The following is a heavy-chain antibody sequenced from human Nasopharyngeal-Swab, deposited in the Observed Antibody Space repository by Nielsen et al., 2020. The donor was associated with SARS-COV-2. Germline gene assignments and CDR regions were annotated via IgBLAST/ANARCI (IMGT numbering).Heavy chain of an antibody. CDR2: IYTSGST. CDR1: GGSISSYY. V-gene: IGHV4-4*07. J-gene: IGHJ6*02. D-gene: IGHD1-26*01. CDR3: ARWLVGATKDYGMDV. Sequence: SETLSLTCTVSGGSISSYYWTWIRQPAGKGLEWIGRIYTSGSTNYNPSLKSRVSMSVDTSKNQFSLKLSSVTAADTAVYYCARWLVGATKDYGMDVWSQGTTVTVSS.